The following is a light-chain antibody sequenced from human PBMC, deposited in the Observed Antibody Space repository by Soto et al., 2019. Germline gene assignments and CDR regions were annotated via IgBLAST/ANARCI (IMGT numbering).Light chain of an antibody. V-gene: IGKV1-39*01. Sequence: DIQLTQSPSSLSASVGDRVTITCRAGQTISDYLNWYQQKPGTAPKLLIYAASTLQSGVPSRFSGSRSGTDFTLTISSLHPEDVATYYCQQTFSASSITFGQGTRLEIK. CDR2: AAS. J-gene: IGKJ5*01. CDR1: QTISDY. CDR3: QQTFSASSIT.